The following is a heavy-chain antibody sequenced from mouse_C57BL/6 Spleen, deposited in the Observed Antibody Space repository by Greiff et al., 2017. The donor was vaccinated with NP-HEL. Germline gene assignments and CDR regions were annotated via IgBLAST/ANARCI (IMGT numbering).Heavy chain of an antibody. D-gene: IGHD2-3*01. Sequence: EVKLVESGGGLVKPGGSLKLSCAASGFTFSDYGMHWVRQAPEKGLEWVAYISSGSSTIYYADTVKGRFTISRDNAKNTLFLQMTSLRSDDTAMYYCARPGDGSFWFAYWGQGTLVTVSA. CDR1: GFTFSDYG. CDR2: ISSGSSTI. J-gene: IGHJ3*01. V-gene: IGHV5-17*01. CDR3: ARPGDGSFWFAY.